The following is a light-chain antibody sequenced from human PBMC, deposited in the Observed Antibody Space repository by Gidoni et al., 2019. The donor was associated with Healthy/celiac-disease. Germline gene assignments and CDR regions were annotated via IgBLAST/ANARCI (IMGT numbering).Light chain of an antibody. V-gene: IGKV1-16*02. CDR1: QGISTY. CDR2: AAS. Sequence: DIQMTQSPSSLSASVGDRVTITCRASQGISTYLAWFQQKPGKAPKSLIYAASSLPRGFPSKFSGRGAGTDFTLTFSSLQPEDFASYYCQQYNSYPRTFGQGTKVEIK. CDR3: QQYNSYPRT. J-gene: IGKJ1*01.